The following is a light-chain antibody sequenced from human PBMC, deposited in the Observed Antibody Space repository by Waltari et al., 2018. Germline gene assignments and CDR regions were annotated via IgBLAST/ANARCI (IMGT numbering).Light chain of an antibody. V-gene: IGKV1-27*01. J-gene: IGKJ4*01. Sequence: DIQMTQSPSSLSASVGDRVTITCRASQGISNYFAWYQQKPGKVPKLLIYAASTLQSGVPSRFSGSGSGTNFTLTISSLQPEDVATYYCQKYNSAPPFGGGTKVEIK. CDR1: QGISNY. CDR3: QKYNSAPP. CDR2: AAS.